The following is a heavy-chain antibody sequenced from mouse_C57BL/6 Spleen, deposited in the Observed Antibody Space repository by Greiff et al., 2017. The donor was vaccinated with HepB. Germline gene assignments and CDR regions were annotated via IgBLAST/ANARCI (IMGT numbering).Heavy chain of an antibody. CDR1: GYSFTSYY. J-gene: IGHJ2*01. D-gene: IGHD3-2*02. CDR2: IYPGSGNT. CDR3: AREGSGYPYYFDY. V-gene: IGHV1-66*01. Sequence: QVQLQQSGPELVKPGASVKISCKASGYSFTSYYIHWVKPRPGQGLEWIGWIYPGSGNTKYNEKFKGKATLTADTSSSTAYMQLSSLTSEDSAVYYCAREGSGYPYYFDYWGQGTTLTVSS.